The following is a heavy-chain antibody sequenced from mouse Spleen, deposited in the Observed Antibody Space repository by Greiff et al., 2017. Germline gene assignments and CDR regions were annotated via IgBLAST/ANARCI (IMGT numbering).Heavy chain of an antibody. V-gene: IGHV1-55*01. D-gene: IGHD2-5*01. CDR3: ARWDYSNYLYYFDY. CDR1: GYTFTSYW. Sequence: QVQLQQSGAELVKPGASVKMSCKASGYTFTSYWITWVKQRPGQGLEWIGDIYPGSGSTNYNEKFKSKATLTVDTSSSTAYMQLSSLTSEDSAVYYCARWDYSNYLYYFDYWGQGTTLTVSS. J-gene: IGHJ2*01. CDR2: IYPGSGST.